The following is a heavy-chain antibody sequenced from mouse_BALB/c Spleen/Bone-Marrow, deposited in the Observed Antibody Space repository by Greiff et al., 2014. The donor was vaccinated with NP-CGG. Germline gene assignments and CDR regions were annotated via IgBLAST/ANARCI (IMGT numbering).Heavy chain of an antibody. CDR3: ARWLLLDY. V-gene: IGHV1S22*01. CDR2: IYPGTGST. CDR1: GYTFTSYW. D-gene: IGHD2-3*01. Sequence: GSELVRPGASVKLSCKASGYTFTSYWMHWVRQRPGQGLEWIGNIYPGTGSTNYDEKFKGKATLTVDTSSSTAYMQLSSLTSEDSAVYYCARWLLLDYWGQGTTLTASS. J-gene: IGHJ2*01.